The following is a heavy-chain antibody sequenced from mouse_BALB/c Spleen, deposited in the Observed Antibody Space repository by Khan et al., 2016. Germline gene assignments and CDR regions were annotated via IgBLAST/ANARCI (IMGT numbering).Heavy chain of an antibody. J-gene: IGHJ1*01. CDR1: GYTFTSYW. D-gene: IGHD2-4*01. CDR3: ARSAYDYNFVWYLDV. CDR2: INPSTGYT. Sequence: QVQLQQSGAELAKPGASVKMSCKASGYTFTSYWMHWVKQRPGQGLEWIGYINPSTGYTEYNQKFKDKATLTADKSSSTAYMQLSSLTSEESAVYYCARSAYDYNFVWYLDVWGPGTTVTVSS. V-gene: IGHV1-7*01.